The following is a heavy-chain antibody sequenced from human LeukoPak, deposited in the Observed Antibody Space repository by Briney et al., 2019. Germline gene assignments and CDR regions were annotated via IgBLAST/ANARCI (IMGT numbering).Heavy chain of an antibody. Sequence: GGSLRLSCAASGFTFSYAMSWVRQAPGKGLEWVSAISGSGGSTYYADSVKGRFTISRDNSKNTLYLQMNSLRAEDTAVYYCATLRRTMIVVVREDYWGQGTLVTVSS. CDR1: GFTFSYA. CDR2: ISGSGGST. J-gene: IGHJ4*02. D-gene: IGHD3-22*01. V-gene: IGHV3-23*01. CDR3: ATLRRTMIVVVREDY.